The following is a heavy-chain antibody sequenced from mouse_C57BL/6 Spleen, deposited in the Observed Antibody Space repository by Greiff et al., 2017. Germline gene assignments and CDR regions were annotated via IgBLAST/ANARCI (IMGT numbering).Heavy chain of an antibody. V-gene: IGHV1-54*01. Sequence: VQLQQSGAELVRPGTSVKVSCKASGYAFTNYLIEWVKQRPGQGLEWIGVINPGSGGTNYNEKFKGKATLTADKSSSTAYMQLSSLTSEDSAVYFCARSYDGSYAMDYWGQGTSVTVSS. CDR1: GYAFTNYL. J-gene: IGHJ4*01. CDR2: INPGSGGT. CDR3: ARSYDGSYAMDY. D-gene: IGHD2-3*01.